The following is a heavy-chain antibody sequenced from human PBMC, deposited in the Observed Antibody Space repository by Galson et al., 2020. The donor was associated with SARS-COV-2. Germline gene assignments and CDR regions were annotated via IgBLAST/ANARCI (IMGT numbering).Heavy chain of an antibody. CDR1: GGSISSSSYY. V-gene: IGHV4-39*01. Sequence: SQTLSLTCTVSGGSISSSSYYWGWIRQPPGKGLEWIGSIYYSGSTYYNPSLKSRVTISVDTSKNQFSLKLSSVTAADTAVYYCRQFALGAVPIDYWGQGTLVTVSS. D-gene: IGHD6-19*01. CDR2: IYYSGST. J-gene: IGHJ4*02. CDR3: RQFALGAVPIDY.